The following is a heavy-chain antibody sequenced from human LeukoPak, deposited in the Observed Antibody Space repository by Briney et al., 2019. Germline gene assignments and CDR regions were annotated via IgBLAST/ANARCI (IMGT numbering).Heavy chain of an antibody. CDR1: GTTFSSYT. Sequence: PGGSLRLSCAAYGTTFSSYTMNCVRQAPGKGLEWVSSINSSSSYINYADSVKGRFTISRDNAKNSLYLQMNSLRAEDTSVYYCARDRAAADLDYWGQGTLVTVSS. J-gene: IGHJ4*02. D-gene: IGHD6-13*01. V-gene: IGHV3-21*01. CDR3: ARDRAAADLDY. CDR2: INSSSSYI.